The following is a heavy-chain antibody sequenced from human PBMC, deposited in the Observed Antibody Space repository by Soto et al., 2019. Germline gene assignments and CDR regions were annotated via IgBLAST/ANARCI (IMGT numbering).Heavy chain of an antibody. CDR3: AKGGRGTYYYYYTMDV. D-gene: IGHD1-1*01. CDR1: GFTFSGYG. CDR2: ISHDGNNK. Sequence: GGSLRLSCAASGFTFSGYGMHWVRQAPGKGLEWVAVISHDGNNKYYADSVKGRFTISRDNSKNTLYLQMNSLRAEDTAVYYCAKGGRGTYYYYYTMDVWGQGTTVTVSS. J-gene: IGHJ6*02. V-gene: IGHV3-30*18.